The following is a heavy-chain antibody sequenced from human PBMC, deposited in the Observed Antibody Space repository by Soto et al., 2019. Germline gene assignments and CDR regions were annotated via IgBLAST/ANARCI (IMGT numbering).Heavy chain of an antibody. CDR1: GFTFSTYT. V-gene: IGHV3-23*01. CDR2: IAQNGGT. Sequence: EGQLLESGVGLVQPGASLRLSCATSGFTFSTYTMAWVRQAPGRGPEWVSGIAQNGGTYYADSVKGRFTISRDNSRNTVSLQMTALKGEDTAIYYCAKDMRPDGVWDFDSWGQGTLVTVAS. D-gene: IGHD4-17*01. CDR3: AKDMRPDGVWDFDS. J-gene: IGHJ4*02.